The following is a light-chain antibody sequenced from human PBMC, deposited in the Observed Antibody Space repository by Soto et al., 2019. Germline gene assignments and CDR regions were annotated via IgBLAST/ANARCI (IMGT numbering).Light chain of an antibody. Sequence: QSALTQPASVSGSPGQSITISCTGTSSDVGGHNFVSWYQQHPGKAPKLMIYEVTNRPSGVSDRFSGSKSGNTASLTISGLQAEDEPDYYCNSYTSTFTWVFGGGTKLTVL. V-gene: IGLV2-14*01. CDR3: NSYTSTFTWV. CDR1: SSDVGGHNF. CDR2: EVT. J-gene: IGLJ2*01.